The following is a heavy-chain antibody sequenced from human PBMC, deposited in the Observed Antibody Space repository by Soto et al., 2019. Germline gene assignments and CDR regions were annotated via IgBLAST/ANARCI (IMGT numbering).Heavy chain of an antibody. CDR3: TMDARGTQSHLYIGMDV. CDR2: IRSKACVVTT. J-gene: IGHJ6*02. Sequence: SLRSSFTSSGFTFGEYAMNWVRQAPGKVLEFVGFIRSKACVVTTEYAASVRGRFIISTHHSNSIAFLQMNSLKTEDKALFYFTMDARGTQSHLYIGMDVWGQGTTDSVSS. CDR1: GFTFGEYA. V-gene: IGHV3-49*04. D-gene: IGHD3-16*01.